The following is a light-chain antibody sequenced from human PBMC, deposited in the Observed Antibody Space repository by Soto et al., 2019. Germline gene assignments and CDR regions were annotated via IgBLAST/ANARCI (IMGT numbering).Light chain of an antibody. J-gene: IGKJ1*01. CDR3: QQYQSYWT. CDR1: QSVDTW. V-gene: IGKV1-5*03. CDR2: KAS. Sequence: DIQMTQSPSTLSASVGDRVTITCRASQSVDTWLAWYQQKPGKAPKLLIYKASTLESGVPSRFSGSGSGTDFTLTISSLQPDDFATYYCQQYQSYWTFGQGTKVEIK.